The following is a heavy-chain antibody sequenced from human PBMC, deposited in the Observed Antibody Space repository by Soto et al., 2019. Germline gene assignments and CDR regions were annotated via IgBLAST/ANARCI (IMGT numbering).Heavy chain of an antibody. D-gene: IGHD5-18*01. CDR3: AKDPKWIQLWSAPFDY. CDR1: GFTFSSYA. CDR2: ISGSGGST. V-gene: IGHV3-23*01. J-gene: IGHJ4*02. Sequence: HPGGSLRLSCAASGFTFSSYAMSWVRQAPGKGLEWVSAISGSGGSTYYADSVKGRFTISRDNSKNTLYLQMNSLRAEDTAVYYCAKDPKWIQLWSAPFDYWGQGTLVTVSS.